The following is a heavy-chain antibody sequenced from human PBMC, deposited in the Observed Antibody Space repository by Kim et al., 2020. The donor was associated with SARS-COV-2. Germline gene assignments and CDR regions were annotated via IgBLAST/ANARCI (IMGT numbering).Heavy chain of an antibody. CDR3: ARGLEGLGDSPMGGAFDI. V-gene: IGHV3-21*01. D-gene: IGHD2-21*01. CDR2: ISSSSSYI. J-gene: IGHJ3*02. CDR1: GFTFSSYS. Sequence: GGSLRLSCAASGFTFSSYSMNWVRQAPGKGLEWVSSISSSSSYIYYADSVKGRFTISRDNAKNSLYLQMNSLRAEDTAVYYCARGLEGLGDSPMGGAFDIWGQGTMVTVSS.